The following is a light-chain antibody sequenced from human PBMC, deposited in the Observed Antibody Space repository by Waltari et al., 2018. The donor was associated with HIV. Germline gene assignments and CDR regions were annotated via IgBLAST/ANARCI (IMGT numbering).Light chain of an antibody. CDR3: SSFTTSNYLL. V-gene: IGLV2-14*01. Sequence: QSALTQPASVSGSPGQSITVSCTGTSSDVGAYDFVSWYQQTPGKAPKLVIYEVSFRPSGISTRFSGSKSGNTSSLTISGLQTEDEADYYCSSFTTSNYLLFGGGTKVTVL. J-gene: IGLJ2*01. CDR2: EVS. CDR1: SSDVGAYDF.